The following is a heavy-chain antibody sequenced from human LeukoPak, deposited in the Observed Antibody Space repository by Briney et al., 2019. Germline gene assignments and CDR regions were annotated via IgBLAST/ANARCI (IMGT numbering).Heavy chain of an antibody. D-gene: IGHD3-22*01. CDR2: IDWDDDK. CDR3: AHNYYDSSGLI. J-gene: IGHJ3*02. CDR1: GFSLSTSGMR. Sequence: SGPALVHPTQPLTLTCTFSGFSLSTSGMRVSWIRQPPEKALEWLALIDWDDDKFYSTSLKTRLTISKDTSKNQVVLTMTNMDPVDTATYYCAHNYYDSSGLIWGQGTMVSVSS. V-gene: IGHV2-70*04.